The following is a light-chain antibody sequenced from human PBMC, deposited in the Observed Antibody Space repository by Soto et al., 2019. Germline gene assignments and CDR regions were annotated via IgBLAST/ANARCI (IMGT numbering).Light chain of an antibody. Sequence: EIVLTQSPGTVSLSPGERATLSFMAIQSVSSNYLAWYQQKPGQAPRLLIYGASSRATGIPDRFSGSGSGTDFTLTIRRLEPEDFAVYYCQQYGSSYPWTFGQGTKVDI. CDR2: GAS. V-gene: IGKV3-20*01. CDR3: QQYGSSYPWT. J-gene: IGKJ1*01. CDR1: QSVSSNY.